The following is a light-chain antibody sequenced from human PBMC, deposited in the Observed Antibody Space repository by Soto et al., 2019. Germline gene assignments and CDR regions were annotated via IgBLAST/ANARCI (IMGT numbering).Light chain of an antibody. J-gene: IGLJ7*01. CDR1: SSNIGNNL. Sequence: QSALTQAPSASGTPGQSVTISCSGSSSNIGNNLVYWYQQVPGTAPKLLIYANSQRPSGVPDRFSGSKSGTSASLAISGLRSEDEADYYCVAWDDSLRCAVFGGSTQLTVL. V-gene: IGLV1-47*01. CDR3: VAWDDSLRCAV. CDR2: ANS.